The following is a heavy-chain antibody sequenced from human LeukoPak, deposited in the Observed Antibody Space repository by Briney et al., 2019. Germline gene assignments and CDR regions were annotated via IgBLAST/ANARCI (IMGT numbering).Heavy chain of an antibody. V-gene: IGHV3-33*01. CDR2: IWYDGSQK. Sequence: GRSLTLSCAASGFTFSRHGMHWVRQAQGKGPEWVAVIWYDGSQKYYGDSVKGRFTISRDNSKNTLYLQMNSLRAEDTAVYYRARDSPTDWFFDLWGRGTLVTASS. J-gene: IGHJ2*01. D-gene: IGHD4-17*01. CDR3: ARDSPTDWFFDL. CDR1: GFTFSRHG.